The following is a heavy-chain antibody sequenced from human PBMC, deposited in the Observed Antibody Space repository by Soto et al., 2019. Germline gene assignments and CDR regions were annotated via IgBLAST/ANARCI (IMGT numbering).Heavy chain of an antibody. Sequence: QVQLVQSGAEVKKPGSSVKVSCKASGDSFSNYIFSWVRHAPGQGLEWMGGTIPMFATAQYAQKLQGRVTITADESTSTVYMDLTSLRSDDTAVYYCARGLFGQQWLVGFDTWGQGTLVTVSS. CDR3: ARGLFGQQWLVGFDT. CDR2: TIPMFATA. CDR1: GDSFSNYI. V-gene: IGHV1-69*01. D-gene: IGHD6-19*01. J-gene: IGHJ4*02.